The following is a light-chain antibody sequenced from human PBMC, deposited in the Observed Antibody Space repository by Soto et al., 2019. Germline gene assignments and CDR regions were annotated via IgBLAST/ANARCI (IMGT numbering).Light chain of an antibody. V-gene: IGKV3D-20*01. CDR2: DAS. CDR3: KKSGSSPIT. Sequence: EIVLTQSHVTLSLSPGARAPLSCRGSQSVSRSYLAWYQQKPGLANRLIIYDASTRATGIPDRFSGSGSGTDFTLTISRLEPEELAVYYCKKSGSSPITVGKGTRLEI. CDR1: QSVSRSY. J-gene: IGKJ5*01.